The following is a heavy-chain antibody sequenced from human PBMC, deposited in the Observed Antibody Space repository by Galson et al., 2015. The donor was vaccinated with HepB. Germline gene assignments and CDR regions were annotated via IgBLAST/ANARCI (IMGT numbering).Heavy chain of an antibody. Sequence: SVKVSCKASGYTFTGYYMHWVRQAPGQGLEWMGWINPNSGGTNYAQKFQGRVTMTRDTSISTAYMELSRLRSDDTAVYYCARVPGTLGELLHDYWGQGTLVTVSS. CDR2: INPNSGGT. CDR1: GYTFTGYY. V-gene: IGHV1-2*02. J-gene: IGHJ4*02. D-gene: IGHD1-26*01. CDR3: ARVPGTLGELLHDY.